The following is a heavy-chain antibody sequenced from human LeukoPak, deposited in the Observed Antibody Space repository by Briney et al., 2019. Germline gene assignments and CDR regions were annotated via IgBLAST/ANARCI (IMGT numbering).Heavy chain of an antibody. CDR2: ISGSGGST. V-gene: IGHV3-23*01. J-gene: IGHJ1*01. CDR1: GFTFSSYA. D-gene: IGHD6-13*01. Sequence: GGSLRLSCAASGFTFSSYAMSWVRQAPGKGLEWVSAISGSGGSTYYADSVKGRFTISRDNSKNTLYLQMNSLRAEDTAVYYCAISGYSSSIEYFQHWGQGTLVTVSS. CDR3: AISGYSSSIEYFQH.